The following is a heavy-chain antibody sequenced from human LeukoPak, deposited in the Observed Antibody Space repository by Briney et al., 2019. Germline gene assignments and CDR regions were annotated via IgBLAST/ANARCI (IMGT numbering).Heavy chain of an antibody. CDR1: GFTVSSNY. CDR2: IYSGGST. V-gene: IGHV3-53*01. D-gene: IGHD6-19*01. CDR3: ARGSIAVAGTKGYYYYYGMDV. J-gene: IGHJ6*04. Sequence: GGSLRLSCAASGFTVSSNYMSWVRQAPGKGLEWVSVIYSGGSTYYADSVKGRFTISRDNSKNTLYLQMNSLRAEDTAVYYCARGSIAVAGTKGYYYYYGMDVWGKGTTVTVSS.